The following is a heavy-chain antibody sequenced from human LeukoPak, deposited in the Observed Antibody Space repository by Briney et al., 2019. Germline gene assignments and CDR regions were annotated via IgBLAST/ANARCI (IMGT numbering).Heavy chain of an antibody. D-gene: IGHD4-11*01. Sequence: GGSLRLSCAASGFTFSSYCMNWVRQAPGKGLEWVADIKQDGSEKYYVDSVKGRFTISRDNAKNSLYLQMNSLRAEDTAVYYCARVRSTVTTGIYYYYGMDVWGQGTTVTVSS. CDR1: GFTFSSYC. CDR3: ARVRSTVTTGIYYYYGMDV. V-gene: IGHV3-7*01. J-gene: IGHJ6*02. CDR2: IKQDGSEK.